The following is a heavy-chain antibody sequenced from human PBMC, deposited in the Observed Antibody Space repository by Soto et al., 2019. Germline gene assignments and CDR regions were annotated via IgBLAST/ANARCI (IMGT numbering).Heavy chain of an antibody. J-gene: IGHJ5*02. D-gene: IGHD6-13*01. V-gene: IGHV4-39*01. CDR3: ARRERAAGTDWWFDP. Sequence: QLQLQESGPGLVKPSETLSLTCTVSGGSISSSSFHWGWIRQPPGKGLEWIGSIYSSGSTSYSPSLKSRVTISVDTSKNQFSLKLSSVTAADTAVFYCARRERAAGTDWWFDPWGQGTLVTVSS. CDR1: GGSISSSSFH. CDR2: IYSSGST.